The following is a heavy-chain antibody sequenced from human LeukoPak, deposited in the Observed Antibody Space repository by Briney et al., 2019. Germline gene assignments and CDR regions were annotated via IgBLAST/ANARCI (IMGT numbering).Heavy chain of an antibody. Sequence: GASVKVSCKASGYTFTSYYMHWVRQAPGQGLEWMGLINPTGGSTGYAQKFQGRVTMTRDTSISTAYMELSRLRSDDTAVYYCASHMVRGVRGSENWFDPWGQGTLVTVSS. CDR1: GYTFTSYY. D-gene: IGHD3-10*01. V-gene: IGHV1-2*06. CDR2: INPTGGST. J-gene: IGHJ5*02. CDR3: ASHMVRGVRGSENWFDP.